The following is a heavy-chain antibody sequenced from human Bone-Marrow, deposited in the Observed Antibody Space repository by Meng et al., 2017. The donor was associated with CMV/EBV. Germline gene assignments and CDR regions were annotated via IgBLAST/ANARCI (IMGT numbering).Heavy chain of an antibody. J-gene: IGHJ3*02. V-gene: IGHV3-53*01. CDR2: IYSGGST. Sequence: GGSLRLSCAASGFTVSSNYMSWVRQAPGKGLEWVSVIYSGGSTYYADYVKGRFTISRDNSKNTLYLQMNSLRAEDTDVYYVARERWHAFDIWGQGTMVTVSS. CDR1: GFTVSSNY. CDR3: ARERWHAFDI. D-gene: IGHD5-24*01.